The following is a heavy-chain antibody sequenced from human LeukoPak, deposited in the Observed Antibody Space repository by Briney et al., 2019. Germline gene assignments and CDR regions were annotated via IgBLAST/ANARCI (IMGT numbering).Heavy chain of an antibody. CDR2: IKQDGSEK. CDR3: ARDQRGWELLSRLRQFYWYFDL. V-gene: IGHV3-7*01. CDR1: GFTFSSYW. J-gene: IGHJ2*01. D-gene: IGHD1-26*01. Sequence: GGSLRLSCAASGFTFSSYWMSWVRQAPGKGLEWVANIKQDGSEKYYVDSVKGRFTISRDNAKNSLYLQMNSLRAEDTAVYYCARDQRGWELLSRLRQFYWYFDLWGRGTLVTVSS.